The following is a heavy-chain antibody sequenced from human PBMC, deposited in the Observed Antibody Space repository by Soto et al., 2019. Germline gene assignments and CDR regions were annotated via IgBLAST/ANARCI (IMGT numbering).Heavy chain of an antibody. CDR3: AREDGVPYYDFWSGYYAFDI. J-gene: IGHJ3*02. CDR1: GFTFSSYW. D-gene: IGHD3-3*01. CDR2: IKQDGSEK. V-gene: IGHV3-7*01. Sequence: QQGGSLRLSCAASGFTFSSYWMSWVRQAPGKGLEWVANIKQDGSEKYYVDSVKGRFTISRDNAKNSLYLQMNSLRAEDTAVYYCAREDGVPYYDFWSGYYAFDIWGQGTMVTVSS.